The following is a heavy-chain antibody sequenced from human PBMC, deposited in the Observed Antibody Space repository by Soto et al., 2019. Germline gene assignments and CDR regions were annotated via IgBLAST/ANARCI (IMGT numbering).Heavy chain of an antibody. CDR3: ATDLGQQLFDY. D-gene: IGHD6-13*01. CDR1: GYTFTSYG. V-gene: IGHV1-18*01. Sequence: QVQLVPSGAEVKKPGASVKVSCKASGYTFTSYGISWVRQAPGQGLEWLGWISAYTGNKKYAQKRQARVTMTTDTSTSTAYMERRNLRSDETDVYYCATDLGQQLFDYWGQGTLVTVSS. J-gene: IGHJ4*02. CDR2: ISAYTGNK.